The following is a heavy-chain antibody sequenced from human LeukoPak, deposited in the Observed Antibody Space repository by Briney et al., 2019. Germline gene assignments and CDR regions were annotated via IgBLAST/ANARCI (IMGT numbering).Heavy chain of an antibody. J-gene: IGHJ2*01. Sequence: PSETLSLTCAVSGGSISSSNWWSWVRQPPGKGLEWIGEIYHSGSTNYNPSLKSRVTISVDTSKNQFSLKLSSVTAADTAVYYCARGRSYYLRYFDLWGRGTLVTVSS. CDR2: IYHSGST. D-gene: IGHD3-10*01. CDR3: ARGRSYYLRYFDL. CDR1: GGSISSSNW. V-gene: IGHV4-4*02.